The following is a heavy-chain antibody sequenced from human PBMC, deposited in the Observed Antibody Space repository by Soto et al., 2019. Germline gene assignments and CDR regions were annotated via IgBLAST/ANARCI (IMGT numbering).Heavy chain of an antibody. J-gene: IGHJ2*01. CDR2: IYSGGSR. CDR3: ARDSGNCHDSSGYYAFWYFDL. Sequence: EVQLVESGGGLIQPGGSLRLSCAASGFTVSNNYMSWVRQAPGKGLEGVSVIYSGGSRYYADSVKGRFTIYRDNSTDTLYLQMNSLRAEDTAVYYCARDSGNCHDSSGYYAFWYFDLWGRGTVVTVSS. D-gene: IGHD3-22*01. V-gene: IGHV3-53*01. CDR1: GFTVSNNY.